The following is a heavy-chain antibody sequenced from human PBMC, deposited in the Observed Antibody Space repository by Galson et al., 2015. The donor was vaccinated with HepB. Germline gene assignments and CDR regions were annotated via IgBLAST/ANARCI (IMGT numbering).Heavy chain of an antibody. CDR1: GFTFSSYA. CDR2: ISGSGGST. J-gene: IGHJ4*02. CDR3: AKDGGFRYQLLYGVGAY. Sequence: SLRLSCAASGFTFSSYAMSWVRQAPGKGLEWVSAISGSGGSTYYADSVKGRFTISRDNSKNTLYLQMNSLRAEDTAVYYCAKDGGFRYQLLYGVGAYWGQGTLVTVSS. V-gene: IGHV3-23*01. D-gene: IGHD2-2*02.